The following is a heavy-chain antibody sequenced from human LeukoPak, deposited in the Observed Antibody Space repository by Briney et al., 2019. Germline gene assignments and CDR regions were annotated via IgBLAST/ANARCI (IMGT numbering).Heavy chain of an antibody. Sequence: PGGSPRLSRAASGFTFSSYSMNWVRQAPGKGLEWVSYISSSSSTIYYADSVKGRFTISRDNAKNSLYLQMNSLRAEDTAVYYCARRSLHYYDSSGYYYDYWGQGTLVTVSS. J-gene: IGHJ4*02. V-gene: IGHV3-48*01. CDR2: ISSSSSTI. CDR1: GFTFSSYS. CDR3: ARRSLHYYDSSGYYYDY. D-gene: IGHD3-22*01.